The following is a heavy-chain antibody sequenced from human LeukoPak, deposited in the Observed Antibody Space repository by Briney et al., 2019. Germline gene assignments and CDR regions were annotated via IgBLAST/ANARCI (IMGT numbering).Heavy chain of an antibody. CDR1: GFTFSNVW. CDR3: TTGYYGSGNNDY. Sequence: GGSLRLSCAASGFTFSNVWMSWVRKAPGKGLEWVGRFKRKTDGGTTDYAPPVKGRFPISRDDSKNTLYLQMNSLKTEDTAVYYCTTGYYGSGNNDYWGQGTLVTVSS. D-gene: IGHD3-10*01. CDR2: FKRKTDGGTT. V-gene: IGHV3-15*01. J-gene: IGHJ4*02.